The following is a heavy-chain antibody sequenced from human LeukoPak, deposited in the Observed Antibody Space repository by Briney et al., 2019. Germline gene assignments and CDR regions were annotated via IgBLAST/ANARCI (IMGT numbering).Heavy chain of an antibody. CDR3: ARDSYRSSWAGHWFDP. CDR1: GGSISGYY. J-gene: IGHJ5*02. V-gene: IGHV4-4*07. Sequence: SETLSLTCSVSGGSISGYYWSWIRQSAGTGLEWIGRVYTSGTTDYNPSLQSRVTMSVDTSKNQFSLELSSVTAADTAVYYCARDSYRSSWAGHWFDPWGQGTLVTVSS. D-gene: IGHD6-13*01. CDR2: VYTSGTT.